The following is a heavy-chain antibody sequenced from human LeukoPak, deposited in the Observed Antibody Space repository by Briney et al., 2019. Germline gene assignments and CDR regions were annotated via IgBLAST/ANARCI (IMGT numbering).Heavy chain of an antibody. V-gene: IGHV1-2*02. CDR1: GGTFSSYA. D-gene: IGHD3-22*01. J-gene: IGHJ5*02. Sequence: ASVKVSCKASGGTFSSYAISWVRQAPGQGLEWMGWINPNSGGTNYAQKFQGRVTMTRDTSISTAYMELSRLRSDDTAMYYCARGGYYYDSSGYYFNWFDPWGQGTLVTVSS. CDR3: ARGGYYYDSSGYYFNWFDP. CDR2: INPNSGGT.